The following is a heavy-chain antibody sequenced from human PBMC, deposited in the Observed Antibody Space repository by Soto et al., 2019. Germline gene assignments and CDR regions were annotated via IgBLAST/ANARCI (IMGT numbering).Heavy chain of an antibody. J-gene: IGHJ2*01. D-gene: IGHD2-8*01. V-gene: IGHV1-8*01. CDR2: MHANSDNT. CDR1: GYTFTNHD. CDR3: ARLAQCSTGVCYIGDWYFYL. Sequence: QLVQSGAEVKKPGASVRVSCKASGYTFTNHDINWVRQATGQGPEWIGWMHANSDNTGYAQRFQGRVTMTRNASITTAYLELRALTSEDTAVYYSARLAQCSTGVCYIGDWYFYLWGRGTLVTVSS.